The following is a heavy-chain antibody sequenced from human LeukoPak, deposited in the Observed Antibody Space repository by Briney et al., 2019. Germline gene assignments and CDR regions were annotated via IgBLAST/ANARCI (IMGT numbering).Heavy chain of an antibody. J-gene: IGHJ4*02. Sequence: GESLKISCQGSGYSFTSYWIGWVRQMPGKGLEWMGIIYPGDSDTRYSPSFQGQVTISADKSISTAYLQWSSLKASDTAMYYCARRSDSSGYYPDYWGQGTLVTVSS. CDR2: IYPGDSDT. CDR1: GYSFTSYW. D-gene: IGHD3-22*01. V-gene: IGHV5-51*01. CDR3: ARRSDSSGYYPDY.